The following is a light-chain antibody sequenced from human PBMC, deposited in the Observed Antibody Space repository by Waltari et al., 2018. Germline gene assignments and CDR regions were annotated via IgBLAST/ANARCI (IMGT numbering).Light chain of an antibody. V-gene: IGLV3-25*03. CDR3: QSADSSLVV. CDR1: VFPRKY. Sequence: SYELTQPPSVSVSPGQTARITCSGHVFPRKYAYWYQQKPGQAPVMVIYKDNERPAGIPERFSGSSSGRSATLTISGAQAEDEADYYCQSADSSLVVFGGGTKLTVL. J-gene: IGLJ2*01. CDR2: KDN.